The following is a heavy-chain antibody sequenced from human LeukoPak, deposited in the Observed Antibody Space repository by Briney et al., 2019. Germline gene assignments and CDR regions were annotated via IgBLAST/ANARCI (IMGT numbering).Heavy chain of an antibody. Sequence: SETLSLTCTVSGGSINSYYWSWIRQPPGKGLEWIGYIYYSGSTNYNPSLKSRVTISVDTSKNQFSLKLSSVTAADTAVYYCARLGYYYGSGSYYLHYYYYYYMDVWGKGTTVTISS. CDR2: IYYSGST. J-gene: IGHJ6*03. CDR3: ARLGYYYGSGSYYLHYYYYYYMDV. CDR1: GGSINSYY. D-gene: IGHD3-10*01. V-gene: IGHV4-59*08.